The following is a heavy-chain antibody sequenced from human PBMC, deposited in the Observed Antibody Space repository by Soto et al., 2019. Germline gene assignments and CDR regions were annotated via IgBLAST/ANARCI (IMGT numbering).Heavy chain of an antibody. CDR2: ITYGGANG. V-gene: IGHV3-30*09. Sequence: GGSLRLSCLASGFIFRSYAMHWVRQAPGKGLEWVAVITYGGANGYYADSVRGRFAISRDNSKSTLFLQMNSLRPEDTAVYYCARAFSGSYPNFDYWGQGTLVTVSS. CDR1: GFIFRSYA. D-gene: IGHD1-26*01. CDR3: ARAFSGSYPNFDY. J-gene: IGHJ4*02.